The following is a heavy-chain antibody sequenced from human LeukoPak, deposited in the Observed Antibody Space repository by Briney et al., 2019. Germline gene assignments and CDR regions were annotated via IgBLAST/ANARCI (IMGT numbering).Heavy chain of an antibody. CDR2: ITNSGGTT. Sequence: GGSLRLSCAASGFTFSSYAMSWVRQAPGKGLEWVSAITNSGGTTYYADSVKGWFTISRDNSKNTLYLQMNSLRAEDTAVYYCAKDPPHVSWLFDYWGQGTLVTVSS. D-gene: IGHD3-16*01. J-gene: IGHJ4*02. CDR1: GFTFSSYA. CDR3: AKDPPHVSWLFDY. V-gene: IGHV3-23*01.